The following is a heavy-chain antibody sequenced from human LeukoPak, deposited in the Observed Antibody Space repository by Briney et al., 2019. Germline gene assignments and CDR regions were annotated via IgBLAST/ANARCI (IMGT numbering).Heavy chain of an antibody. CDR1: GGSFSGYY. V-gene: IGHV4-59*01. J-gene: IGHJ6*04. D-gene: IGHD3-9*01. CDR3: ARVTYYDILTGFPSGMDV. CDR2: IYYSGST. Sequence: SETLSLTCAVYGGSFSGYYWSWIRQPPGKGLEWIGYIYYSGSTNYNPSLKSRVTISVDTSKNQFSLKLSSVTAADTAVYYCARVTYYDILTGFPSGMDVWGKGTTVTVSS.